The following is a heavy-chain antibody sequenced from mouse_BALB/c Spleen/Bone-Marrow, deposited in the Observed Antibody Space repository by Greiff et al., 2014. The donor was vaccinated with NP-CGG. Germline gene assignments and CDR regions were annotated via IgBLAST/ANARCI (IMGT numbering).Heavy chain of an antibody. CDR1: GYVFSTYW. CDR3: ARGGISVDY. J-gene: IGHJ2*01. Sequence: VQLQQSGAELVRPGSSVKISCESSGYVFSTYWINWVKQRPGQGLEWIGQIYPGDGDTDYNGKFKDKATLTADKSSNTAYMQLSSLTSEDSAVYFCARGGISVDYWGQGITLTVSS. CDR2: IYPGDGDT. V-gene: IGHV1-80*01.